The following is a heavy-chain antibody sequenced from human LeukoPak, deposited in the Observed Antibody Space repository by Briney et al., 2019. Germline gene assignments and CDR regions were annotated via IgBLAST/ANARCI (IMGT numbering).Heavy chain of an antibody. D-gene: IGHD3-9*01. CDR1: GGSISSYY. J-gene: IGHJ5*02. CDR3: ARRLSYDILTGYYGWNWFDP. CDR2: IYYSGST. V-gene: IGHV4-59*01. Sequence: SETLSLTCTVSGGSISSYYWSWIRQPPGKGLEWIGYIYYSGSTNYNPSLKSRVTISVDTSKNQFSLKLSSVTAADTAVYYCARRLSYDILTGYYGWNWFDPWGQGTLVTVSS.